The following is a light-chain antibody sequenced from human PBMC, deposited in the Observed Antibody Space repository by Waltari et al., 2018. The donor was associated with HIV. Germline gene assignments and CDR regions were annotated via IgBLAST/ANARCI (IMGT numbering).Light chain of an antibody. Sequence: DIQMTQSPSSLSASVGDSVTITCRASQSISTYLNWYQHKPGQAPKLLIYAASSLQTGVPSRFSGSGSGTDFTLTITSLQPEDFATYYCQQSYSTLALTFGGGTKVDI. CDR2: AAS. V-gene: IGKV1-39*01. CDR3: QQSYSTLALT. J-gene: IGKJ4*01. CDR1: QSISTY.